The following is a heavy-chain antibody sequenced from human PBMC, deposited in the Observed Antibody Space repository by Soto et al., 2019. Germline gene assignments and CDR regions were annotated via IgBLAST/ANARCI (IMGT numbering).Heavy chain of an antibody. CDR2: IWYDGSNK. D-gene: IGHD5-12*01. J-gene: IGHJ4*02. V-gene: IGHV3-33*01. CDR1: GFTFSSYG. CDR3: ARDREYSGYDFNDY. Sequence: GGSLRLSCAASGFTFSSYGMHWVRQAPGKGLEWVAVIWYDGSNKYYADSVKGRFTIPRDNSKNTLYLQMNSLRAEDTAVYYCARDREYSGYDFNDYWGQGTLVTVSS.